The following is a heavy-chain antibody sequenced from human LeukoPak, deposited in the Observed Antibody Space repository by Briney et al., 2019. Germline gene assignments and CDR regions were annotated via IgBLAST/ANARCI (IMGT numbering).Heavy chain of an antibody. V-gene: IGHV3-21*01. CDR3: ARFRRTVGGSYYAFDI. CDR2: ISSSSSYI. CDR1: GFTFSSDS. D-gene: IGHD1-26*01. Sequence: GGSLRLSCAASGFTFSSDSMNWVRQAPGKGLEWVSSISSSSSYIYYADSVKGRFTISRDNAKNSLYLQMNSLRAEDTAVYYCARFRRTVGGSYYAFDIWGQGTMVTVSS. J-gene: IGHJ3*02.